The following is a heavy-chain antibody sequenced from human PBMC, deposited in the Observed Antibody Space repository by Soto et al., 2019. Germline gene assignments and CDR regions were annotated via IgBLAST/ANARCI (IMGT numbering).Heavy chain of an antibody. CDR2: IRTKAFGGTT. Sequence: EVQLVESGGGLVQPGRSLRLSCTPSGFTFGEYAMSWFRQAPGKGLEWVGFIRTKAFGGTTEYAASVKGRFTISRDDSKSIAYLQMNSLKTEDTAVYYCARDHSPSTPWGQGALVTVSA. CDR3: ARDHSPSTP. J-gene: IGHJ4*02. CDR1: GFTFGEYA. V-gene: IGHV3-49*03. D-gene: IGHD2-15*01.